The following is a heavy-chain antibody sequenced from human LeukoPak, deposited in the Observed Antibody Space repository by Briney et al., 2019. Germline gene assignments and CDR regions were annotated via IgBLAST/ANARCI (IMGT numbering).Heavy chain of an antibody. CDR2: IYHSGST. J-gene: IGHJ4*02. D-gene: IGHD6-19*01. CDR3: ATRLYSSGPAGEVYFDY. V-gene: IGHV4-38-2*02. CDR1: GYSISSGDY. Sequence: SETLSLTCTVSGYSISSGDYWGWIRQPPGKGLEWIGSIYHSGSTYYNPSLKSRVTISLDPSKNQFSLKLSSVTAADTAVYYCATRLYSSGPAGEVYFDYWGQGTPVTVSS.